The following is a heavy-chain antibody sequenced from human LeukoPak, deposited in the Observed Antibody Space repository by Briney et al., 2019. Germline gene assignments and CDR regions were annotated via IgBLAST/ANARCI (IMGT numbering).Heavy chain of an antibody. CDR3: ARGLRYCSSTSCLAWFDP. D-gene: IGHD2-2*01. Sequence: SETLSLTCTVSGGSISSYYWSWIRQPPGKGLEWIGEINYSGSTNYNPSLKSRVTISVDTSKNQFSLKLSSVTAADTAVYYCARGLRYCSSTSCLAWFDPWGQGTLVTVSS. CDR2: INYSGST. CDR1: GGSISSYY. J-gene: IGHJ5*02. V-gene: IGHV4-34*01.